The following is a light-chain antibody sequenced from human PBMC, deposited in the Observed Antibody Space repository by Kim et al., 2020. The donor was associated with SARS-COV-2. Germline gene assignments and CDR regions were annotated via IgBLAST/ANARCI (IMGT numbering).Light chain of an antibody. CDR2: EVS. Sequence: QSALTQPASVSGSPGQSITIACTGTSSDVGGYNYVSWYQQHPGKAPKLMIYEVSKRPSGVSNRFSGSTSGNTASLTISGLQAEDEADYYCCSYAGSSTFVFGTGTKVTVL. CDR1: SSDVGGYNY. V-gene: IGLV2-23*02. CDR3: CSYAGSSTFV. J-gene: IGLJ1*01.